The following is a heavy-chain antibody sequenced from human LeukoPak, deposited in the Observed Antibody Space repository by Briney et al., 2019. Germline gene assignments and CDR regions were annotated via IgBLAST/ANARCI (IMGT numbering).Heavy chain of an antibody. CDR3: ARATRFYDSSTYQAFYYMDV. V-gene: IGHV3-48*04. Sequence: GGSLKLSGAASGFTFISYTRNWVRQAPGKGLEWISYISSTAGTMYYADSVKGRFTFSRDNAKNSLYLQMNSLRAEDTAVYYCARATRFYDSSTYQAFYYMDVWGKGTTVTVSS. J-gene: IGHJ6*03. D-gene: IGHD3-22*01. CDR2: ISSTAGTM. CDR1: GFTFISYT.